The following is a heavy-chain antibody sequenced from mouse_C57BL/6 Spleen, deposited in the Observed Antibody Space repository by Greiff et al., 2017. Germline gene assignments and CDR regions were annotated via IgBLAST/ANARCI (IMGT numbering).Heavy chain of an antibody. D-gene: IGHD1-1*01. CDR3: ARHVVASDYFDY. CDR2: ISSGGSYT. Sequence: VQLKESGGDLVKPGGSLKLSCAASGFTFSSYGMSWVRQTPDKRLEWVATISSGGSYTNYPDSVKGRFNISRDNAKNTLYLQMSSLKSEDTAMYYCARHVVASDYFDYWGQGTTLTVSS. J-gene: IGHJ2*01. CDR1: GFTFSSYG. V-gene: IGHV5-6*01.